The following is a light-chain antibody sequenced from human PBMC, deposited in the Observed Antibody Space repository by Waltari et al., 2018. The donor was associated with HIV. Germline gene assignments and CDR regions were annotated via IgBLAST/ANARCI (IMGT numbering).Light chain of an antibody. CDR2: DVS. V-gene: IGLV2-14*01. CDR3: SSYTTSSTF. J-gene: IGLJ2*01. Sequence: QSALTQPASVSGSPGQSITISCTRTSSDIGSYNRVSWYQQHPGKAPKLMIYDVSNRPSGVSDRFSGSKSGNTASLTISGLQAEDEAHYYCSSYTTSSTFFGGGTKLTVL. CDR1: SSDIGSYNR.